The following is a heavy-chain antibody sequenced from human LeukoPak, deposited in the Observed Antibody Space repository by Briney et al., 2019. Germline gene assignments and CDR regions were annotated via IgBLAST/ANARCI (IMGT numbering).Heavy chain of an antibody. V-gene: IGHV4-34*01. J-gene: IGHJ6*03. D-gene: IGHD3-3*01. CDR2: INHSGST. CDR3: AREGGGYDFWSGYSPYYYYMDV. CDR1: GGSFSGYY. Sequence: SETLSLTCAVYGGSFSGYYWSWIRQPPGKGLEWIGEINHSGSTNYNPSLKSRVTISVDTSKNQFSLKLSSVTAADTAVYYCAREGGGYDFWSGYSPYYYYMDVWGKGTTVTVSS.